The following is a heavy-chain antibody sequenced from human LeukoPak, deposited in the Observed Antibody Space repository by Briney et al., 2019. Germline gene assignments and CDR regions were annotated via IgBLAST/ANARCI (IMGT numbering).Heavy chain of an antibody. CDR3: AKDRDTSGWRYFDY. J-gene: IGHJ4*02. CDR2: ISYDGSNT. V-gene: IGHV3-30*18. D-gene: IGHD6-19*01. CDR1: GFTFSNYG. Sequence: GGSLRLSCAASGFTFSNYGMHWVHQAPGKGLEWVAVISYDGSNTYYADSVKGRFTISRDNSKNTLYLQMNSLRTEDTALFYCAKDRDTSGWRYFDYWGQGTLVTVSS.